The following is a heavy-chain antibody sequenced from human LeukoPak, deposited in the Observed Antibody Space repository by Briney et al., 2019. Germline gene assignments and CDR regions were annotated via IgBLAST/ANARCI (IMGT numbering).Heavy chain of an antibody. V-gene: IGHV3-23*01. CDR3: AKVTVGPAEWSGFDS. Sequence: GGSLRLSCQASGFNFRDYAMTWVRQTPGKGLEWVSLVSTSGGGTHYTASVKGRFTISRDNSKNTVYLQLNDLRVDDTGVYYCAKVTVGPAEWSGFDSWGQGSLVTVSS. CDR2: VSTSGGGT. CDR1: GFNFRDYA. J-gene: IGHJ4*01. D-gene: IGHD3-3*01.